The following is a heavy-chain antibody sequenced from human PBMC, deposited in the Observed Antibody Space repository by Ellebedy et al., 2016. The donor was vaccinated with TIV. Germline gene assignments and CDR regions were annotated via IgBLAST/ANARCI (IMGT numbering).Heavy chain of an antibody. CDR3: VRGLGYCTATSCYEDY. Sequence: GGSLRLXXAASGFTFSSYSMNWVRQAPGKGLEWVSGISAGGGRTYYADSVKGRFSISRDNSKNTLFLQMSSLRAEDTAVYYCVRGLGYCTATSCYEDYWGQGDLVTVSS. V-gene: IGHV3-23*01. D-gene: IGHD2-2*01. J-gene: IGHJ4*02. CDR2: ISAGGGRT. CDR1: GFTFSSYS.